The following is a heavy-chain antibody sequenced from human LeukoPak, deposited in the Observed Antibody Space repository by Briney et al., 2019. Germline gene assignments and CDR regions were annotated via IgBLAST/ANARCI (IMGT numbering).Heavy chain of an antibody. CDR3: ARHSRLITTIHFDY. V-gene: IGHV4-38-2*01. Sequence: PSETLSLTCAVSGYSISSGYYWGWIRQPPGKGLEWIGSIYHSGSTYYNPSLKSRVTTSVDTSKNQFSLKLSSVTAADTAVYYCARHSRLITTIHFDYWGQGTLVTVSS. CDR2: IYHSGST. J-gene: IGHJ4*02. D-gene: IGHD3-22*01. CDR1: GYSISSGYY.